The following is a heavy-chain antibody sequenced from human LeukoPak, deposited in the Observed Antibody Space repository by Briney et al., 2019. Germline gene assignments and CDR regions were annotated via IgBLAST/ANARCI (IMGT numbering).Heavy chain of an antibody. V-gene: IGHV1-24*01. D-gene: IGHD4-17*01. CDR2: FDPEDGET. CDR3: ATVLTRAVTQSVYFDY. Sequence: ASVKVSCKVSGYTLTELSMHWVRQAPGKGLEWMGGFDPEDGETIYAQKFQGRVTMTEDTSTDTAYMELGSLRSEDTAVYYCATVLTRAVTQSVYFDYWGQGTLVTVSS. CDR1: GYTLTELS. J-gene: IGHJ4*02.